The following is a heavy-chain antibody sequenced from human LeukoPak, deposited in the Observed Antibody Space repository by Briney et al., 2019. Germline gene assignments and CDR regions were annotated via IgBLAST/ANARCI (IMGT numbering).Heavy chain of an antibody. CDR2: ITGSGGST. CDR1: GITLSNYG. V-gene: IGHV3-23*01. Sequence: GGSLRLSCAVSGITLSNYGMTWVRQAPGKGLEWVSVITGSGGSTSYADSVKGRFTISRDSSKNSLYLQMNSLRAEDTALYYCAKSHSSGWFLFDSWGQGTLVTVSS. D-gene: IGHD6-19*01. J-gene: IGHJ4*02. CDR3: AKSHSSGWFLFDS.